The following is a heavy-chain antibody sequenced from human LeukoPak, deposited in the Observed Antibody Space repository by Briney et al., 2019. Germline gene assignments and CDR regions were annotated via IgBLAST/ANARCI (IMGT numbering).Heavy chain of an antibody. Sequence: SGTLSLTCTVSGYAITSGGFSWNWIRQPPGTGLEWIGCIYDRGPAYYNPSLKSRFTISVDRPKNQFFLNVTSLTAADTAVYYCARSRQASGLFNSWGQGTLVVVSS. D-gene: IGHD3-10*01. J-gene: IGHJ5*01. V-gene: IGHV4-30-2*01. CDR1: GYAITSGGFS. CDR3: ARSRQASGLFNS. CDR2: IYDRGPA.